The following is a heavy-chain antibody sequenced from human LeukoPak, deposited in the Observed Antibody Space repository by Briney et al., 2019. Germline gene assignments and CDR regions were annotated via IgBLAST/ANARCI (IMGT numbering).Heavy chain of an antibody. CDR3: ARDARIVGATTIDY. J-gene: IGHJ4*02. D-gene: IGHD1-26*01. CDR1: GFTFSSYW. Sequence: PGGSLRLSCAASGFTFSSYWMHWVRQAPGEGLVWVSRINTDGSNTNYADSVKGRFTISRDNAKNSLYLQMNSLRDEDTAVYYCARDARIVGATTIDYWGQGTLVIVSS. V-gene: IGHV3-74*01. CDR2: INTDGSNT.